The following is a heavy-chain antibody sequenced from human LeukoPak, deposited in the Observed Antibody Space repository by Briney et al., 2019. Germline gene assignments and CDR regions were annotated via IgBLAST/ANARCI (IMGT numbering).Heavy chain of an antibody. V-gene: IGHV3-23*01. J-gene: IGHJ3*02. Sequence: GGSLRLSCAASGFAFSSYGMSWVRQAPGKGLEWVSGITTSGVSKYYADSVKGRFTISRDNSKNTLYLQMNSLRAEDTAVYYCAKDRSGSYDAFDIWGQGTMVTVSS. CDR2: ITTSGVSK. CDR1: GFAFSSYG. CDR3: AKDRSGSYDAFDI. D-gene: IGHD1-26*01.